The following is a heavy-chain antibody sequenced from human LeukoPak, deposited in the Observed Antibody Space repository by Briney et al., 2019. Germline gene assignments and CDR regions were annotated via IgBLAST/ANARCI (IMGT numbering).Heavy chain of an antibody. V-gene: IGHV1-2*06. CDR3: ARGETGTWLDY. Sequence: ASVKVSCKASGYTFTGYYTHWVRQAPGQGLEWMGRINPNSGGTNYAQKFQGRVTMTRNTSISTAYMELSSLRSEDTAVYYCARGETGTWLDYWGQGTLVTVSS. CDR1: GYTFTGYY. J-gene: IGHJ4*02. CDR2: INPNSGGT. D-gene: IGHD1-1*01.